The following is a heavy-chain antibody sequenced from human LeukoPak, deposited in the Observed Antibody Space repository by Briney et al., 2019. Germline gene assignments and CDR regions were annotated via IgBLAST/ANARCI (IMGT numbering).Heavy chain of an antibody. J-gene: IGHJ4*02. V-gene: IGHV4-61*02. Sequence: PSETLSLTCTVSGGSISSGSYYWSWIRQPAGKGLEWIGRIYTSGSTNYNPSLKSRVTISVDASKNQFSLKLSSVTAADTAVYYCACSYSNYFFFDYWGQGTLVTVSS. CDR2: IYTSGST. D-gene: IGHD4-11*01. CDR3: ACSYSNYFFFDY. CDR1: GGSISSGSYY.